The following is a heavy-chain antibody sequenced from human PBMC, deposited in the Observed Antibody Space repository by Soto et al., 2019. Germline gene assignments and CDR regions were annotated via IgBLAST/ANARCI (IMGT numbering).Heavy chain of an antibody. D-gene: IGHD1-26*01. Sequence: SETLSLTCAVYGGSFSGYYWSWIRQPPGKGLEWIGEINHSGSTNQNPSLKSRVTISVDTSKNQFSLKLSSVTAADTAVYYCGRTQGDSGSYFYYYGMDVWGQGTTVTVSS. J-gene: IGHJ6*02. V-gene: IGHV4-34*01. CDR2: INHSGST. CDR3: GRTQGDSGSYFYYYGMDV. CDR1: GGSFSGYY.